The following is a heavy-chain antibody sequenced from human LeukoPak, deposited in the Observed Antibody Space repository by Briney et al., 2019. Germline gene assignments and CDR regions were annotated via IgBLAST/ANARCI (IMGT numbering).Heavy chain of an antibody. J-gene: IGHJ6*03. CDR3: ARDPETGTNYYYYMDV. Sequence: GGSLRLSCAASGFTFSSYGMHWVRQAPGKGLEWVAFIRYDGSNKYYADSVKGRFTISRDNSKNTLYLQMNSLRAEDTAVYYCARDPETGTNYYYYMDVWGKGTTVTVSS. V-gene: IGHV3-30*02. CDR1: GFTFSSYG. CDR2: IRYDGSNK. D-gene: IGHD1-7*01.